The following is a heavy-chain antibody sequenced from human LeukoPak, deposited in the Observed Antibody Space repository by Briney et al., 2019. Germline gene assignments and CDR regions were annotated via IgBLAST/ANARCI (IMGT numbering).Heavy chain of an antibody. D-gene: IGHD1-14*01. CDR1: GYTLTELS. V-gene: IGHV1-24*01. CDR3: ATAPEVARYYFDY. J-gene: IGHJ4*02. CDR2: FNPEDGET. Sequence: ASVKVSCKVSGYTLTELSMHWVRQAPGKGLEWMGGFNPEDGETIYAQKFQGRVTMTEDTSTDTAYMELSSLRSEDTAVYYCATAPEVARYYFDYWGQGTLVTVSS.